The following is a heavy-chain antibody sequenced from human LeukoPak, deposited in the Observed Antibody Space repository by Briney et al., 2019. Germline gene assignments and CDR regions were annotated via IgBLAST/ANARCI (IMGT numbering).Heavy chain of an antibody. Sequence: ASVKVSCKASGYTFTGYYMNWVRQAPGQGLEWMGWTNPNSGGTNYAQKFHGRVTMTMDTSISTAYMWLSRLRSDDTAVYYCAREFPRYYYMNVWGKGTTVTISS. V-gene: IGHV1-2*02. J-gene: IGHJ6*03. CDR3: AREFPRYYYMNV. CDR2: TNPNSGGT. CDR1: GYTFTGYY.